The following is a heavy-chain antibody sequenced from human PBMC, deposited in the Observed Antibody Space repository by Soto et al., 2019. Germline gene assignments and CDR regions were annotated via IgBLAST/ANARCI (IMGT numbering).Heavy chain of an antibody. V-gene: IGHV2-70*01. CDR3: ARSTYYYDSSGYYTIDY. D-gene: IGHD3-22*01. J-gene: IGHJ4*02. Sequence: SGPTLVNPTQTLTLTCTFSGFSLSTSGMCVSWIRQPPGKALEWLALIDWDDDKYYSTSLKTRLTISKDTSKNQVVLTMTNMDPVDTATYYCARSTYYYDSSGYYTIDYWGQGTLVTVSS. CDR1: GFSLSTSGMC. CDR2: IDWDDDK.